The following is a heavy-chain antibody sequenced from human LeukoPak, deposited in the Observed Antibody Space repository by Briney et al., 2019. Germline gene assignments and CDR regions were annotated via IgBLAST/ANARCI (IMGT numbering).Heavy chain of an antibody. CDR2: IYYSGST. CDR3: ARLLTRVEPIFGVVHGYMDV. Sequence: SQTLSLTCTVSGGSISSGSYYWSWIRQPPGKGLEWIGYIYYSGSTNYNPSLKSRVTISVDTSKNQFSLKLSSVTAADTAVYYCARLLTRVEPIFGVVHGYMDVWGKGTTVTVSS. CDR1: GGSISSGSYY. J-gene: IGHJ6*03. D-gene: IGHD3-3*01. V-gene: IGHV4-61*01.